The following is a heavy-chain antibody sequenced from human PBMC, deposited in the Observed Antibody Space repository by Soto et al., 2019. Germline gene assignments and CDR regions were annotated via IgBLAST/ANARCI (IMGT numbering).Heavy chain of an antibody. CDR2: INPSSGGT. CDR1: GYTFTGYY. V-gene: IGHV1-2*02. D-gene: IGHD6-19*01. J-gene: IGHJ4*02. Sequence: ASVKVSCKASGYTFTGYYMHWVRQAPGQGLEWMGWINPSSGGTNYAQKFQGRVTMTGDTSISTAYMELSRLRSDDTAVYYCARDSSGWIDYWGQGTLVTVSS. CDR3: ARDSSGWIDY.